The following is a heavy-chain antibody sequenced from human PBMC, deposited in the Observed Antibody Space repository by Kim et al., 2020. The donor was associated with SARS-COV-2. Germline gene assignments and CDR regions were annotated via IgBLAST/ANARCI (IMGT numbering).Heavy chain of an antibody. CDR2: INHSGST. CDR3: AGAADYYDSSGYQRYYYYYGMDV. D-gene: IGHD3-22*01. CDR1: GGSFSGYY. V-gene: IGHV4-34*01. J-gene: IGHJ6*02. Sequence: SETLSLTCAVYGGSFSGYYWSWIRQPPGKGLEWIGEINHSGSTNYNPSLKSRVTISVDTSKNQFSLKLSSVTAADTAVYYCAGAADYYDSSGYQRYYYYYGMDVWGQGTTVTVSS.